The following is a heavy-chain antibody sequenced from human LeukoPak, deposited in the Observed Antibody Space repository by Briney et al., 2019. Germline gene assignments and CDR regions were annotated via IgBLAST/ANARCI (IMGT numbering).Heavy chain of an antibody. CDR2: IYYSGST. Sequence: SETLSLTCTVSGGSISSYYWSWIRQPPGKGLEWIGYIYYSGSTNYNPSLKSRVTISVDTSKNQFSLKLSSVTAADTAVYYCARGGSAAGIFDYWGQGTLVTVSS. CDR3: ARGGSAAGIFDY. D-gene: IGHD6-13*01. J-gene: IGHJ4*02. V-gene: IGHV4-59*08. CDR1: GGSISSYY.